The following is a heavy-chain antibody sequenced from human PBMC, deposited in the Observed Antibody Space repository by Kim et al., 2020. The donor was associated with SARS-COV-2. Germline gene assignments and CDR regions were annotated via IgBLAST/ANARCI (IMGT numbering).Heavy chain of an antibody. V-gene: IGHV1-69*13. CDR1: GGTFSSYA. Sequence: SVKVSCKASGGTFSSYAISWLRQAPGQGLEWMGGIIPIFGTANYAQKFQGRVTITADESTSTAYMELSSLRSEDTAVYYCARRGVGATTFFDYWGQGTLVTVSS. CDR3: ARRGVGATTFFDY. D-gene: IGHD1-26*01. CDR2: IIPIFGTA. J-gene: IGHJ4*02.